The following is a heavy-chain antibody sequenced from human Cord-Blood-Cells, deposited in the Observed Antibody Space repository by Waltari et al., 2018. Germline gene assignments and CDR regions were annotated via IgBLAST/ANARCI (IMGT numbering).Heavy chain of an antibody. D-gene: IGHD1-7*01. CDR3: ARPAQTNPDAFDI. CDR2: ILPVDSET. V-gene: IGHV5-51*03. J-gene: IGHJ3*02. CDR1: GYSFTSYW. Sequence: EVQLVQSGAEVKKPGESLKISCKGSGYSFTSYWIGWVRQMPGKGLEWMGIILPVDSETRYSPSFQGQVTISADKSISTAYLQWSSLKASDTAMYYCARPAQTNPDAFDIWGQGTMVTVSS.